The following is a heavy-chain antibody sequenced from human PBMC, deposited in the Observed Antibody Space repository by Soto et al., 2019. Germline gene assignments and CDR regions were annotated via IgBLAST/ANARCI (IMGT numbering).Heavy chain of an antibody. CDR1: GFTFDDYT. D-gene: IGHD1-7*01. CDR2: ISSSSSYI. J-gene: IGHJ4*02. CDR3: ARDLGNWNYVVRYYFAY. V-gene: IGHV3-21*01. Sequence: PGGSLRLSCAASGFTFDDYTMHWVRQAPGKGLEWVSSISSSSSYIYYADSVKGRFTISRDNAKNSLYLQMNSLRAEDAAVYYCARDLGNWNYVVRYYFAYWGQGTLVTVSS.